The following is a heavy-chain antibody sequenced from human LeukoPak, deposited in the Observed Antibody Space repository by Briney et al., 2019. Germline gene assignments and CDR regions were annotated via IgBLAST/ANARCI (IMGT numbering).Heavy chain of an antibody. D-gene: IGHD6-6*01. Sequence: SETLSLTCTVSGGSISSSSYYWGWIRQPPGKGLEWIGSIYYSGSTYYNPSLKSRVTISVDTSKNQFSLKLSSVTAADTAVYYCARQGIAARRRGYYFDYWGQGTLVTVSS. CDR1: GGSISSSSYY. CDR3: ARQGIAARRRGYYFDY. J-gene: IGHJ4*02. V-gene: IGHV4-39*01. CDR2: IYYSGST.